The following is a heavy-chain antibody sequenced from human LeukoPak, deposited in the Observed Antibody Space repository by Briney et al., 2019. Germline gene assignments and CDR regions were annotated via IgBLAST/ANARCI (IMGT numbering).Heavy chain of an antibody. J-gene: IGHJ4*02. CDR3: ARGVLTGQFDY. CDR1: GLTVSSNY. Sequence: PAGSLRLSCAASGLTVSSNYMSWVRQAPGKGLEWVSVFYSGGSTYYADSVKGRFTISRDNSNNTLYLPMNSLRVEDTAVYYCARGVLTGQFDYWGQGTLVTVSS. D-gene: IGHD3-9*01. CDR2: FYSGGST. V-gene: IGHV3-66*01.